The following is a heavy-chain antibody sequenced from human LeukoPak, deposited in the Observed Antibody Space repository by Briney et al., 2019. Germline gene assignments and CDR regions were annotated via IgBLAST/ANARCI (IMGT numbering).Heavy chain of an antibody. J-gene: IGHJ6*03. CDR3: ASLLGYCSGNRCPSSANYYYYMDV. Sequence: SETLSLTCAVYGGSFSSYYWGWIRQPPGKGLEWIGSIYYSGNSYYNPSLKSRVTMSIDTSKNQFSLKVNSVTAADTAVYYCASLLGYCSGNRCPSSANYYYYMDVWGKGTTVTVSS. CDR2: IYYSGNS. D-gene: IGHD2-15*01. CDR1: GGSFSSYY. V-gene: IGHV4-39*07.